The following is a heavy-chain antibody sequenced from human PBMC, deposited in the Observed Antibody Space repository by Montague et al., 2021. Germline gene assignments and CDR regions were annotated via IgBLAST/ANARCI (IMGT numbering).Heavy chain of an antibody. J-gene: IGHJ4*02. V-gene: IGHV4-39*01. CDR1: GGSISSSNYH. CDR3: ARLDIVLIYWGFDY. D-gene: IGHD2-8*01. CDR2: ITYTGNT. Sequence: SETRSLTCIVSGGSISSSNYHWGWIHQPPGKGLEWIGSITYTGNTYYNPSLKSRVTMSVDTSRNQFSLKLTSVTAADTAVYYCARLDIVLIYWGFDYWGQGTLVTVSS.